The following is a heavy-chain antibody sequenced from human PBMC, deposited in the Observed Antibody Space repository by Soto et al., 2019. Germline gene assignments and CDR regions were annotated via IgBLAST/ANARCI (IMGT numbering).Heavy chain of an antibody. CDR1: GFTCSSYS. CDR3: ASAYCSGGSCYPESYYYYYYMDV. Sequence: GGSLRLSCAASGFTCSSYSRNWVRQAPGKGLEWVSSISSSSSYIYYADSVKGRLTISRDNAKNSLYLQMNSLRAEGTAVYYCASAYCSGGSCYPESYYYYYYMDVWGKGTTVTVSS. D-gene: IGHD2-15*01. V-gene: IGHV3-21*01. J-gene: IGHJ6*03. CDR2: ISSSSSYI.